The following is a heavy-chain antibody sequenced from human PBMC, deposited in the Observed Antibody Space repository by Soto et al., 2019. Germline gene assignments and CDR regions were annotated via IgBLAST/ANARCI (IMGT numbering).Heavy chain of an antibody. D-gene: IGHD3-3*01. Sequence: ASVKVSCKASGYTFTSYGISWVRQAPGQGLEWMGWISAYNGNTNYAQKLQGRVTMTTDTSTSTAYMELRSLRSDDTAVYYCASASTMVSEWDAFDIWGQGTMVTVSS. V-gene: IGHV1-18*04. CDR3: ASASTMVSEWDAFDI. CDR2: ISAYNGNT. CDR1: GYTFTSYG. J-gene: IGHJ3*02.